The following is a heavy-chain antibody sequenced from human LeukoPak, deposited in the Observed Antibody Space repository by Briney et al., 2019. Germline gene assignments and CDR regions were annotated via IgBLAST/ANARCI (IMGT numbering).Heavy chain of an antibody. D-gene: IGHD3-16*01. J-gene: IGHJ6*02. CDR3: ARDPPLLYFGDSKRVAYYGMDV. CDR2: ISAYNGNT. V-gene: IGHV1-18*01. Sequence: GASVKVSCKASGYTFTSYGISWVRQAPGQGLEWMGWISAYNGNTNYAQKLQGRVTMTTDTSTSTAYMELRSLRSDDTAVYYCARDPPLLYFGDSKRVAYYGMDVWGQGTTVTVSS. CDR1: GYTFTSYG.